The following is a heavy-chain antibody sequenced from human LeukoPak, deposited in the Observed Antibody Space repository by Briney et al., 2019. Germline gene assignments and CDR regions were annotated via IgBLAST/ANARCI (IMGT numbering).Heavy chain of an antibody. V-gene: IGHV4-39*01. J-gene: IGHJ4*02. CDR3: ASHRGLLWFGDLTGFDY. CDR1: GVSISSSSYY. Sequence: PSETLSLTCTVSGVSISSSSYYWGWIRQPPGKGLEWIGSIYYSGSTYYNPSLKSRVTISVDTSTNQFSLNVASVTAADTAVYYCASHRGLLWFGDLTGFDYWGQGTLVTVSS. CDR2: IYYSGST. D-gene: IGHD3-10*01.